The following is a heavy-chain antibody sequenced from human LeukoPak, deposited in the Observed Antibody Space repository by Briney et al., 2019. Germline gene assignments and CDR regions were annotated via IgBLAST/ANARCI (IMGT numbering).Heavy chain of an antibody. J-gene: IGHJ4*02. CDR2: ISSSSSYI. V-gene: IGHV3-21*01. Sequence: GGSLRLSCAASGFTFSSYGMHWVRQAPGKGLEWVSSISSSSSYIYYADSVKGRFTISRDNAKNSLYLQMNSLRAEDTAVYYCASPGYSSGGHDYWGQGTLVTVSS. D-gene: IGHD6-25*01. CDR3: ASPGYSSGGHDY. CDR1: GFTFSSYG.